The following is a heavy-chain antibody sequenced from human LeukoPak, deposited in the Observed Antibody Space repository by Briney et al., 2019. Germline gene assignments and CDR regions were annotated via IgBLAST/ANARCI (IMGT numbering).Heavy chain of an antibody. CDR2: IYASGNT. V-gene: IGHV4-4*07. CDR1: GGSISSYF. J-gene: IGHJ4*02. D-gene: IGHD2-15*01. CDR3: AREDPLVAARGLDY. Sequence: SETLSLTCTVSGGSISSYFWSWIRQPAGKGLEWIGRIYASGNTNYNPSLKSRLTMSIDTSKNQFSLRLSSVTAADTAVYYCAREDPLVAARGLDYWGQGTPVTVSS.